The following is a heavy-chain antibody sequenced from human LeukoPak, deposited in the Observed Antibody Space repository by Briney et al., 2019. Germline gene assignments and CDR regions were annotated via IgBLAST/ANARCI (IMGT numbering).Heavy chain of an antibody. J-gene: IGHJ3*02. CDR2: TRDKANSYTT. CDR3: ARVGPPRSDAFDI. Sequence: GGSPRLSCAASGFTFSDHYMDWVRQTPGKGLEWVGRTRDKANSYTTEYAASVKGRFTISRDDSKNPLYLQMNSLKTEDTAVYYCARVGPPRSDAFDIWGQGTMVTVSS. V-gene: IGHV3-72*01. CDR1: GFTFSDHY.